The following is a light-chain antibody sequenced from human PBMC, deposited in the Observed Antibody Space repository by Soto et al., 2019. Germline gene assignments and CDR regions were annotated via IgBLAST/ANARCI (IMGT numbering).Light chain of an antibody. V-gene: IGKV1-39*01. CDR3: QQSSSSPWT. J-gene: IGKJ1*01. Sequence: IQRPQSPSSLSASVGDRFAITGRASQSISSYLNWYQQKPGKAPKLLIYAAFTLQTGVSSRFIGSGSGTDFTLTINSLQPEDFATYYCQQSSSSPWTFGQGTKVDIK. CDR2: AAF. CDR1: QSISSY.